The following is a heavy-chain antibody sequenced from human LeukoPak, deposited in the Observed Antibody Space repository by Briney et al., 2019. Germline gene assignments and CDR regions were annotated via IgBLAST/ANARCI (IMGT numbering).Heavy chain of an antibody. CDR1: GGSISCYY. D-gene: IGHD3-9*01. J-gene: IGHJ4*02. Sequence: SETLSLTCTVSGGSISCYYWSWIRQPPGKGLEWIGYIYYSGSTNYNPSLKSRVTISVDTSKNQFSLKLSSVTAADTAVYYCARGSLTGYYNFDYWGQGTLVTVSS. CDR2: IYYSGST. V-gene: IGHV4-59*01. CDR3: ARGSLTGYYNFDY.